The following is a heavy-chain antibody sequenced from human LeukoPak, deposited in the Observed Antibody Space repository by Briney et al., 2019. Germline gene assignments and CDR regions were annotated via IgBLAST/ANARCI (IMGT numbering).Heavy chain of an antibody. J-gene: IGHJ4*02. V-gene: IGHV1-2*02. D-gene: IGHD4-11*01. CDR3: ARTYTVETGLSADY. CDR2: INPNSGGA. Sequence: VASVKVSCKASGYTFTGYYIHWVRQAPGQGLEWMGWINPNSGGANYAQRFQDRVTMTRDTSISTAYMELTRLTSDDTAVYYCARTYTVETGLSADYWGQGTLVTVSS. CDR1: GYTFTGYY.